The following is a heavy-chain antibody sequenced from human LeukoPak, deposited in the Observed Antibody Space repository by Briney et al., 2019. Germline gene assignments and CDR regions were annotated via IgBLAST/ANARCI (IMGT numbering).Heavy chain of an antibody. Sequence: PSETLSLTCTVSGYSISSGYYWGWVRQPPGKGLEWIGSISHAGSTDYSPSVKSRVTISLDTSKNQFSLKLRPVTAADTAVYYCARILRGVIVTSFDYWGQGILVTVSS. CDR3: ARILRGVIVTSFDY. J-gene: IGHJ4*02. V-gene: IGHV4-38-2*02. D-gene: IGHD3-10*01. CDR1: GYSISSGYY. CDR2: ISHAGST.